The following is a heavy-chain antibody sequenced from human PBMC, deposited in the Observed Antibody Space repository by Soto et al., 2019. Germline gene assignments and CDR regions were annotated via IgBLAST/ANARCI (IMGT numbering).Heavy chain of an antibody. V-gene: IGHV3-23*01. D-gene: IGHD3-22*01. Sequence: GSLRLSCAASGFTFSSYAMSWVLHAPGKGLEWVSAISGSGGSTYYADSVKGRFTISRDNSKNTLYLQMNSLRAEDTAVYYCACDHSGYYRGFNWFDPWGQGTLVTVSS. CDR2: ISGSGGST. CDR3: ACDHSGYYRGFNWFDP. J-gene: IGHJ5*02. CDR1: GFTFSSYA.